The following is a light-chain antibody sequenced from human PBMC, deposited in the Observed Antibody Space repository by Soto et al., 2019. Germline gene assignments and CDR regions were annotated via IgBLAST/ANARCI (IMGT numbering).Light chain of an antibody. CDR1: QSIATF. CDR2: TAS. V-gene: IGKV1-39*01. J-gene: IGKJ3*01. CDR3: QQSYSTPFT. Sequence: DIQMTQSPSSLFASVGDRVTITCRASQSIATFLHWYQQRPGTAPKLLIYTASSLQSGVPSRFSGSGSGTDFTLTISSLQPEDFATYYCQQSYSTPFTFGPGTKVDI.